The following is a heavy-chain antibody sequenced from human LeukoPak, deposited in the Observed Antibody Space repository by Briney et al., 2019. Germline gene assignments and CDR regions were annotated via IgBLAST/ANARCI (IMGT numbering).Heavy chain of an antibody. CDR1: GGTISSYY. CDR3: ARDPSASAGYFDF. CDR2: VFSSGST. Sequence: SETLSLTCTVSGGTISSYYWNWIRQSPGKGLEWLGCVFSSGSTNYNPSLKSRITISVGTSKNQFALKLNSVTAADTAVYYCARDPSASAGYFDFWGQGTLVTVSS. J-gene: IGHJ4*02. D-gene: IGHD1-14*01. V-gene: IGHV4-59*01.